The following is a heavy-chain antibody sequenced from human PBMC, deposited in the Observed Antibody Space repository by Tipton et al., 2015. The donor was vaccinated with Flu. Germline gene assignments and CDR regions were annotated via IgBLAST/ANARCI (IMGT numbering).Heavy chain of an antibody. Sequence: GLVKPSETLSLTCSVSGYSIRSGYYWGWIRQPPGKGLEWIGSIYRSGSTYYNPSLKSRVTISVDTSKTQFSLKLSSVTAADTAVYYCARLTYYYGSGTSDYWGQGTLVTVSS. CDR1: GYSIRSGYY. CDR2: IYRSGST. CDR3: ARLTYYYGSGTSDY. V-gene: IGHV4-38-2*02. D-gene: IGHD3-10*01. J-gene: IGHJ4*02.